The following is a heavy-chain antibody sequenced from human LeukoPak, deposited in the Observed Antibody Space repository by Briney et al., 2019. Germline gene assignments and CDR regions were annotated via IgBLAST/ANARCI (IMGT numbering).Heavy chain of an antibody. CDR1: GGTFSSYA. J-gene: IGHJ6*03. V-gene: IGHV1-69*13. D-gene: IGHD3-3*01. Sequence: SVKVSCKASGGTFSSYAISWVRQAPGQGLEWMGGIIPIFGTANYAQKFQGRVTITGDESTSTAYMELSSLRSEDTAVYYCAGSLRFLEWSNYYYYMDVWGKGTTVTVSS. CDR3: AGSLRFLEWSNYYYYMDV. CDR2: IIPIFGTA.